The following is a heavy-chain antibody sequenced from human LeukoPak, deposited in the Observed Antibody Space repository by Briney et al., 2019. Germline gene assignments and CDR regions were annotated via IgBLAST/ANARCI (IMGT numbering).Heavy chain of an antibody. V-gene: IGHV3-30*04. Sequence: GGSLRLSCSASGFTFSSYAMHWVRQAPGKGLEWVAVISYDGSNKYYADSVKGRFTISRDNSKNTLYLQMNSLRAEDTAVYYCARDGRRYCSGGSCYSDMAYWGQGTLVTVSS. CDR2: ISYDGSNK. CDR1: GFTFSSYA. J-gene: IGHJ4*02. CDR3: ARDGRRYCSGGSCYSDMAY. D-gene: IGHD2-15*01.